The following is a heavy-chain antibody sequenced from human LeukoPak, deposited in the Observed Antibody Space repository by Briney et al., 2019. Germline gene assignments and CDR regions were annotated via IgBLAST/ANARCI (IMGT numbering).Heavy chain of an antibody. V-gene: IGHV3-66*01. Sequence: GGSLRLSCAASGLTVSCNYMSWVRQTPGKGLERVSIIYSGGTTYYANSVKGRFTISRDNSKNTLYLQVNSLRAEDTAVYYCATSYYESSGYLDWHFDLWGRGTLVTVSS. CDR2: IYSGGTT. J-gene: IGHJ2*01. D-gene: IGHD3-22*01. CDR3: ATSYYESSGYLDWHFDL. CDR1: GLTVSCNY.